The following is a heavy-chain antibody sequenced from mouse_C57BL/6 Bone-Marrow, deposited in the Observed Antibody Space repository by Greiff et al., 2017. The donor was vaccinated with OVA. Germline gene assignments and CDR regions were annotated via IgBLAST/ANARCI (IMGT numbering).Heavy chain of an antibody. CDR3: AVPAYYSNYPYAMDY. J-gene: IGHJ4*01. Sequence: EVQLQQSVAELVRPGASVKLSCTASGFNIKNTYMHWVKQRPEQGLEWIGRIDPANGNTKYAPKFQGKATITADTSSNTAYLQLSSLTSEDTAIFYWAVPAYYSNYPYAMDYWGQGTSVTVSS. CDR1: GFNIKNTY. CDR2: IDPANGNT. V-gene: IGHV14-3*01. D-gene: IGHD2-5*01.